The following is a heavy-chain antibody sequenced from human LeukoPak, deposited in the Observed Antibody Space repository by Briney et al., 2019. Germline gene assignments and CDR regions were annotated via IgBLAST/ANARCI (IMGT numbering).Heavy chain of an antibody. CDR2: IWYDGSNK. CDR3: ARDYGDYVAAFDY. V-gene: IGHV3-33*01. D-gene: IGHD4-17*01. CDR1: GFTFSSYG. J-gene: IGHJ4*02. Sequence: GGSLRLSCAASGFTFSSYGMHWVRQAPGKGLEWVAVIWYDGSNKYYADFVKGRFTISRDNSKNTLYLQMNSLRAEDTAVYYCARDYGDYVAAFDYWGQGTLVTVSS.